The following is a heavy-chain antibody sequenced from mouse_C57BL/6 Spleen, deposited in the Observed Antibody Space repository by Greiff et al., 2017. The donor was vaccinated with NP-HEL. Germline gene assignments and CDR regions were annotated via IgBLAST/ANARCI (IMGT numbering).Heavy chain of an antibody. D-gene: IGHD1-1*01. CDR3: TIVTTEVATNFDY. Sequence: QVQLQQSGAELVRPGASVTLSCKASGYTFTDYEMHWVKQTPVHGLEWIGAIDPETGGTAYNQKFKGKAILTADKSSSTAYMELRSLTSEDSAVYYCTIVTTEVATNFDYWGQGTTLTVSS. CDR1: GYTFTDYE. V-gene: IGHV1-15*01. CDR2: IDPETGGT. J-gene: IGHJ2*01.